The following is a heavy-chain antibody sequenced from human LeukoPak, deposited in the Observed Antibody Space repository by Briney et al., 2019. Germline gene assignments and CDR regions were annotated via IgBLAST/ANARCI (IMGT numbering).Heavy chain of an antibody. CDR1: GGSFSGYN. CDR3: ARGAKLGYCSGGSCQRLYYYYYMDV. Sequence: PSETLSLTCAVYGGSFSGYNWSWIRQPPGKRLEWIGEINHSGSTNYNPSLKSRVTISVDTSKNQFSLKLSSVTAADTAVYYCARGAKLGYCSGGSCQRLYYYYYMDVWGKGTTVTVSS. D-gene: IGHD2-15*01. CDR2: INHSGST. V-gene: IGHV4-34*01. J-gene: IGHJ6*03.